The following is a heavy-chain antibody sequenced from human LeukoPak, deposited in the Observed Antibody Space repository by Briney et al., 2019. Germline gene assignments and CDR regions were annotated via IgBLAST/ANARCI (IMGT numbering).Heavy chain of an antibody. CDR3: IGSGGWPGY. J-gene: IGHJ4*02. CDR2: IASDGIT. D-gene: IGHD1-26*01. V-gene: IGHV3-74*01. CDR1: GFTFSSYW. Sequence: AGSLRLSCAASGFTFSSYWMHWVRQAPGKGLVWVSRIASDGITVYADSVKGRFTISRDNAKDTVYLQMNSLRVEDTSVYYCIGSGGWPGYWGQGTLVTVSS.